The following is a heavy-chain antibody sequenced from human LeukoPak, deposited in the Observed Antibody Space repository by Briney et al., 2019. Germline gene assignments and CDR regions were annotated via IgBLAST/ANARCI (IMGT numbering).Heavy chain of an antibody. J-gene: IGHJ3*02. V-gene: IGHV3-64*01. CDR1: GFTFSSYA. D-gene: IGHD4/OR15-4a*01. Sequence: GGSLRLSCAASGFTFSSYAMHWVRQAPGKGLEYVSAISSNGGSTYYANSVKGRFTISRDNSKNTLYLQMGSLRAEDMAVYYCARDRLTHDAHGAFDIWGQGTMVTVSS. CDR3: ARDRLTHDAHGAFDI. CDR2: ISSNGGST.